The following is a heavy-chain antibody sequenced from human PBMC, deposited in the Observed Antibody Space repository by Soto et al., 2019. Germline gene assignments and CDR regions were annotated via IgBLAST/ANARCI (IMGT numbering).Heavy chain of an antibody. Sequence: QVQLVQSGAEVKTPGASVKVSCRASGYSFRTHGISWVRQAPGQGLEWMGWISTYDDKTNFPQKFQGRITKTTDTSTSTAYIELRSLRSDDTAVYFCARDLGYCNSSGCFRNWFDPWGQGTLVTVSS. CDR1: GYSFRTHG. J-gene: IGHJ5*02. CDR3: ARDLGYCNSSGCFRNWFDP. CDR2: ISTYDDKT. D-gene: IGHD2-15*01. V-gene: IGHV1-18*01.